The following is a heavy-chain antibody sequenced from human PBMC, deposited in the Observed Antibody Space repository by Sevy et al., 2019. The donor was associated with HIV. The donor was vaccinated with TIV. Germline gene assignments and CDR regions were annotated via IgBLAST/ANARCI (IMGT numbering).Heavy chain of an antibody. D-gene: IGHD3-22*01. J-gene: IGHJ4*02. CDR3: AKDLLGDYYDSSGVLDY. CDR1: GFTFSSYG. CDR2: ISYDGSDK. V-gene: IGHV3-30*18. Sequence: GGSLRLSCAASGFTFSSYGMHWVRQAPGKGLEWVAVISYDGSDKFYADSVKGRFTISRDNSKNTVYLQMNSLGPEDAGVYYCAKDLLGDYYDSSGVLDYWGQGTLVTVSS.